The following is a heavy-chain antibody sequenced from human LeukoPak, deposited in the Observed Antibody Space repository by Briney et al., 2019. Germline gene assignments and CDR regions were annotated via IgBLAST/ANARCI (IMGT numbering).Heavy chain of an antibody. V-gene: IGHV3-23*01. CDR1: GFTFSSYA. D-gene: IGHD6-6*01. Sequence: GGSLRLSCAASGFTFSSYAMSWVRQAPGKGLEWVSAISGSGGSTYYADSVKGRFTISRDNSKNTLYLQMNSLRAEDTAVYYCARARSPSIAARRGGDWFDPWGQGTLVTVSS. J-gene: IGHJ5*02. CDR3: ARARSPSIAARRGGDWFDP. CDR2: ISGSGGST.